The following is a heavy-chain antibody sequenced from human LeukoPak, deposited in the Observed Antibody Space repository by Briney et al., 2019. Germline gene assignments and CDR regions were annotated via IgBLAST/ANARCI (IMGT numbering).Heavy chain of an antibody. V-gene: IGHV1-46*01. CDR2: INPSGGST. D-gene: IGHD2-15*01. CDR1: GYTFTSYY. Sequence: GASVKVSCKASGYTFTSYYMHWVRQAPGQGLEWMGIINPSGGSTSYAQKFQGRVTMTRDTSTSTVYMELSSLRSEDTAVYYYARDQFCSGGSCYLFDYWGQGTLVTVSS. CDR3: ARDQFCSGGSCYLFDY. J-gene: IGHJ4*02.